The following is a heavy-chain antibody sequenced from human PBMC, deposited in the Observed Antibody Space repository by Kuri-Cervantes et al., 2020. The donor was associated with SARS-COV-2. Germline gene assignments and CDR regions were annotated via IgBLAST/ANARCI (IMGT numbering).Heavy chain of an antibody. CDR1: GFTFSSYW. CDR2: INSDGSST. V-gene: IGHV3-74*01. CDR3: VRKGDS. Sequence: GESLKISCAASGFTFSSYWMHWVRQAPGKGLVWVSRINSDGSSTSYADSVKGRSTISRDNAKNTLYLQMNSLRADDTAVYYCVRKGDSWGQGTLVTVSS. J-gene: IGHJ4*02.